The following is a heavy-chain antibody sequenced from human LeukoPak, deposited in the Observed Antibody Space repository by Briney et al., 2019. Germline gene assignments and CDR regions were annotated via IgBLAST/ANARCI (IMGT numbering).Heavy chain of an antibody. V-gene: IGHV1-69*01. Sequence: SVKVSCKASGGTFSSYAISWVRQAPGQGLEWMGGIIPIFGTANYAQKFQGRVTVTADESTSTAYMELSSLRSEDTAVYYCAREFDSSGYGSLFWGQGTLVTVSS. J-gene: IGHJ4*02. CDR1: GGTFSSYA. D-gene: IGHD3-22*01. CDR2: IIPIFGTA. CDR3: AREFDSSGYGSLF.